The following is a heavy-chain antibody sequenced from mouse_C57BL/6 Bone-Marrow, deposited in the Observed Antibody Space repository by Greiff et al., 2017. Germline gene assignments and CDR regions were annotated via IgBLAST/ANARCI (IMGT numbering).Heavy chain of an antibody. CDR3: ARWGAMDY. V-gene: IGHV1-42*01. J-gene: IGHJ4*01. CDR1: GYSFTGYY. Sequence: EVQLQQSGPELVKPGASVKISCKASGYSFTGYYMNWVKQSPEKSLEWIGEINPSTGGTNYNQKFKAKATLTAAKSSSTAYMQLKSLTSEDSAVYYCARWGAMDYWGQGTSVTVSS. CDR2: INPSTGGT.